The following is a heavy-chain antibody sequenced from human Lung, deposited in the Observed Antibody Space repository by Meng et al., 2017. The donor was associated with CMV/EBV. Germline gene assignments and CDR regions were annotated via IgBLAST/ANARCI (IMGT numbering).Heavy chain of an antibody. CDR3: ARQAPDNWFDP. CDR2: SYYDGTT. Sequence: TVYSGPLNGGGYCWSWIRQHAEKGLEWIGYSYYDGTTHYNPSLRSRVSISVDKSKNQFSLKLNSVTAADTAVYYCARQAPDNWFDPWGQGALVTVSS. CDR1: SGPLNGGGYC. V-gene: IGHV4-31*03. J-gene: IGHJ5*02.